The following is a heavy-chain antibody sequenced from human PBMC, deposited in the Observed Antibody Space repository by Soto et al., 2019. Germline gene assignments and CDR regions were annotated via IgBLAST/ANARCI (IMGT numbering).Heavy chain of an antibody. CDR1: GGSISIYY. Sequence: SETLSLTCAFSGGSISIYYWIWIRQPPGKGLEWIGYFYYSGSTNYNPSLKSRVTISADTSKNQFSLRLSSVTAADTAVYYCAKGGYSGYLDYWGQGTLVTVSS. J-gene: IGHJ4*02. D-gene: IGHD5-12*01. CDR2: FYYSGST. CDR3: AKGGYSGYLDY. V-gene: IGHV4-59*01.